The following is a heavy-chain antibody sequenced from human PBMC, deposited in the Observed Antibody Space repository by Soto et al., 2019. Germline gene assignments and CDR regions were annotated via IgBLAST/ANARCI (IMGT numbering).Heavy chain of an antibody. CDR2: ISESGTSM. V-gene: IGHV3-48*03. Sequence: GGSLRLSCAASGFPFSRYEMNWVRQAPGKGLEWISYISESGTSMYYADAVKGRFAISRDNAQNSLYLQMNSLRIEDTAVYYCARDQEVHDSRGHKIRAMDVWGQGTTVTVSS. D-gene: IGHD6-19*01. J-gene: IGHJ6*02. CDR3: ARDQEVHDSRGHKIRAMDV. CDR1: GFPFSRYE.